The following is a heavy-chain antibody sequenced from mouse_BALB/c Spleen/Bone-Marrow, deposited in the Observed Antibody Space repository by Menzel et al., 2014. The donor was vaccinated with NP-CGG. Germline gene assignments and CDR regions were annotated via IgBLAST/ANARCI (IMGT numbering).Heavy chain of an antibody. J-gene: IGHJ1*01. Sequence: EVKLVESGGDLVKPGGSLKLSCAAPGFTFSSYGMSWVRQTPDKRLEWVATISTGGSQTYYTDSVKGRFTISRDNAKNTLYLQMSSLKSEDSAIYYCARRGYDNSYWYFGVWGAGTTVTVSS. CDR1: GFTFSSYG. D-gene: IGHD2-3*01. CDR3: ARRGYDNSYWYFGV. V-gene: IGHV5-6*02. CDR2: ISTGGSQT.